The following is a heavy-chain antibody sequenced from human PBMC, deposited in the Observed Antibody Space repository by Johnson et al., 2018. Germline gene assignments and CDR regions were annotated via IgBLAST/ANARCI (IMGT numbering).Heavy chain of an antibody. CDR1: GFTFTKDW. V-gene: IGHV3-74*01. J-gene: IGHJ4*02. CDR2: INTDGSTT. CDR3: ARDGVGVGPGLDY. Sequence: VQSGGSLRLSCAASGFTFTKDWMQWVRQVPGKGLMWVSFINTDGSTTTYADSVKGRFTISRDNAKNTLDLQMNSLRAEDTAVYFCARDGVGVGPGLDYWGQGIPVTVSS. D-gene: IGHD1-26*01.